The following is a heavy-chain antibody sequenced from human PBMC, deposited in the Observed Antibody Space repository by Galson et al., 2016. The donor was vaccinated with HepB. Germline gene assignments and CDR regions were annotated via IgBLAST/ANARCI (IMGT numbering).Heavy chain of an antibody. CDR1: GFAVRSNF. J-gene: IGHJ4*02. D-gene: IGHD3-16*02. Sequence: SLRLSCAVSGFAVRSNFMAWVRQAPGKGLEWVSLIYSGGSTYYADSVRGRFTISRDISKNTLFLEMLSLRAEDTAVYYCARVQTFHDYIWGTSRPRYFDYWGQGTLVTVSS. V-gene: IGHV3-53*01. CDR3: ARVQTFHDYIWGTSRPRYFDY. CDR2: IYSGGST.